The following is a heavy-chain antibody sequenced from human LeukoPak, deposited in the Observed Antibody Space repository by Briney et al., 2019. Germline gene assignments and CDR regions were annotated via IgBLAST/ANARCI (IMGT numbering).Heavy chain of an antibody. CDR3: ATYRVGSWDY. Sequence: ASVKVSCKASGYTFTSYDISWVRQAPGKGLEWMGGFDPEDGETIYAQKFQGRVTMTEDTSTDTAYMELSSLRSEDTAVYYCATYRVGSWDYWGQGTLVTVSS. V-gene: IGHV1-24*01. CDR1: GYTFTSYD. CDR2: FDPEDGET. D-gene: IGHD3-10*01. J-gene: IGHJ4*02.